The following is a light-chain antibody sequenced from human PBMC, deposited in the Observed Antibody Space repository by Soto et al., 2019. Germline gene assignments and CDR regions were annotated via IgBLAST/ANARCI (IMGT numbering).Light chain of an antibody. J-gene: IGKJ2*01. Sequence: EIVMTQSPATLSVSPGERATLSCRASQSISSYLAWYQQKPGQAPRLLVYGASTRATGIPVRFSGSGSGTEFTLTISSLQSEDFAVYYCLQYNDWPPMYTFGQGTKLE. CDR2: GAS. V-gene: IGKV3-15*01. CDR3: LQYNDWPPMYT. CDR1: QSISSY.